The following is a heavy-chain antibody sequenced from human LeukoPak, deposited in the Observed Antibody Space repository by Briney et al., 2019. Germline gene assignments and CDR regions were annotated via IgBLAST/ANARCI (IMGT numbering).Heavy chain of an antibody. J-gene: IGHJ4*02. V-gene: IGHV3-7*01. D-gene: IGHD1-26*01. CDR3: ATDRNSGKYYDY. CDR2: INHNGNVN. Sequence: PGGSLRLSCAASGFTFSSYWMNWARQAPGKGLEGVASINHNGNVNYYVDSVKGRFTISRDNAKNSLYLQMNSLSAEDTDVYYCATDRNSGKYYDYWGQGTLVTVSS. CDR1: GFTFSSYW.